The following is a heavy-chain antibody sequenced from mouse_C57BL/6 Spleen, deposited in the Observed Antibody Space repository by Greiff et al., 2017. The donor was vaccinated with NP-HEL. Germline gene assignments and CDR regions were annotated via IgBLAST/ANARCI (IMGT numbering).Heavy chain of an antibody. CDR1: GYTFTSYD. V-gene: IGHV1-85*01. CDR2: IYPRDGST. Sequence: VKLMESGPELVKPGASVKLSCKASGYTFTSYDINWVKQRPGQGLEWIGWIYPRDGSTKYNEKFKGKATLTVATSSSTAYMELHSLTSEDSAVYFCARPLMDYWGQGTSVTVSS. D-gene: IGHD6-1*01. J-gene: IGHJ4*01. CDR3: ARPLMDY.